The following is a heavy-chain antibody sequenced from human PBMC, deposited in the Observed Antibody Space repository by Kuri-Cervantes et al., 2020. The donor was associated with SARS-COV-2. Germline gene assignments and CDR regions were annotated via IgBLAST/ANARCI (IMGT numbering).Heavy chain of an antibody. CDR1: GGSISSSSYY. CDR2: ISGSGGST. J-gene: IGHJ2*01. CDR3: AREKLGGDPYWYFDL. Sequence: ETLSLTCTVSGGSISSSSYYWGWIRQAPGKGLEWVSAISGSGGSTYYADSVKGRFTISRDNSKNTLYLQMNSLRAEDTAVYYCAREKLGGDPYWYFDLWGRGTLVTVSS. V-gene: IGHV3-23*01. D-gene: IGHD4-17*01.